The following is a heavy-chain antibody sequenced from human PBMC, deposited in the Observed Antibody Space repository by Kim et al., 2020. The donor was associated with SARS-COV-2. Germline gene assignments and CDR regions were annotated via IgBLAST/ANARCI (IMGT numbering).Heavy chain of an antibody. D-gene: IGHD6-13*01. CDR2: ISGDGGST. V-gene: IGHV3-43*02. Sequence: GGSLRLSCAASGFTFDDYAMHWVRQAPGKGLEWVSLISGDGGSTYYADSVKGRFTISRDNSKNSLYLQMNSLRTEDTALYYCAKDTGYSSSWLLNYYYYGMDVWGQGTTVTVSS. CDR1: GFTFDDYA. J-gene: IGHJ6*02. CDR3: AKDTGYSSSWLLNYYYYGMDV.